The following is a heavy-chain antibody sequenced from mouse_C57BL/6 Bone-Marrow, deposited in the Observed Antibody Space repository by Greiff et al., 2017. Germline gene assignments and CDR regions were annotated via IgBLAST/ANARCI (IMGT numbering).Heavy chain of an antibody. Sequence: QVQLQQPGAELVKPGASVKMSCKASGYTFTSYWITWVKQRPGQGLEWIGDIYPGSGSTNYNEKFKSKATLTVDTSSSTAYMQLSSLTSEDSAVYYFAREEMRVMVTWYFDVWGTGTTVTVSS. V-gene: IGHV1-55*01. CDR2: IYPGSGST. CDR1: GYTFTSYW. D-gene: IGHD2-2*01. J-gene: IGHJ1*03. CDR3: AREEMRVMVTWYFDV.